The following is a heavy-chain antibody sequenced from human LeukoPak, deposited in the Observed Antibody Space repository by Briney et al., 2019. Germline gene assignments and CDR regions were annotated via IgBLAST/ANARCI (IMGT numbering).Heavy chain of an antibody. Sequence: SVKVSCKASGYTFTSYDINWVRQATGQGLEWMGWMNPNSGNTGYAQKFQGRVTMTRNTSISTAYMELSSLRSEDTAVYYCARESRYGGNSGNYYYGMDVWGRGTTVTVSS. D-gene: IGHD4-23*01. CDR2: MNPNSGNT. V-gene: IGHV1-8*01. CDR3: ARESRYGGNSGNYYYGMDV. CDR1: GYTFTSYD. J-gene: IGHJ6*02.